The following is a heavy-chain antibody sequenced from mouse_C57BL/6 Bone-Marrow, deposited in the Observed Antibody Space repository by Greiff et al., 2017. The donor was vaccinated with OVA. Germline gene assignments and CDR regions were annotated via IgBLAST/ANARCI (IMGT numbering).Heavy chain of an antibody. CDR1: GFTFSDYY. V-gene: IGHV5-12*01. CDR2: ISNGGGST. Sequence: EVKLVESGGGLVQPGGSLKLSCAASGFTFSDYYMYWVRQTPEKRLEWVAYISNGGGSTYYPDNVKGRFTISRDNAKNTLYLQMRRLKSEDTAMYYCARHGSSPFAYWGQGTLVTVSA. J-gene: IGHJ3*01. CDR3: ARHGSSPFAY. D-gene: IGHD1-1*01.